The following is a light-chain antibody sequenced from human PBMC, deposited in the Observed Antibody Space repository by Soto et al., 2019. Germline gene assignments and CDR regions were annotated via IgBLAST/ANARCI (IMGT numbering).Light chain of an antibody. CDR2: AVS. CDR3: QHSNGTPRT. V-gene: IGKV1-39*01. Sequence: DIQMTQSPSSLSASVGDRVTITCRASQSISTYLNWYQHKPGKAPKVLIYAVSSLQSGVPSRFRGSGSGTDFTLTITSLQPEDSATYYCQHSNGTPRTFGQGTKVEIK. CDR1: QSISTY. J-gene: IGKJ1*01.